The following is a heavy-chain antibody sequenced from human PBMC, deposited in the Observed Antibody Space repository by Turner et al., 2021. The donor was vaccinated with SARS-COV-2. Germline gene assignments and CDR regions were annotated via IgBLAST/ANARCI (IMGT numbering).Heavy chain of an antibody. D-gene: IGHD3-22*01. CDR3: VRISSYYDRGYFDL. J-gene: IGHJ2*01. V-gene: IGHV3-74*01. Sequence: EVQLLESGGGVVQPGGSLRLSCAASGFTFSNYWMHWVRQAPGKGLVWVSRINSDGSATSYADSVKGRFTISRDNAKNTVYLQMNSLRADDTAVYYCVRISSYYDRGYFDLWGRGTLVTVSS. CDR2: INSDGSAT. CDR1: GFTFSNYW.